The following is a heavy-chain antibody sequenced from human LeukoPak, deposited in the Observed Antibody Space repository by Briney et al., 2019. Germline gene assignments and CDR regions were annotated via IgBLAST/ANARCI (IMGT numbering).Heavy chain of an antibody. J-gene: IGHJ4*02. CDR1: GGSISSSSYY. CDR3: ARQEGGGQWLVHRPFDY. CDR2: IYYSGST. V-gene: IGHV4-39*01. D-gene: IGHD6-19*01. Sequence: SETLSLTCTVSGGSISSSSYYWGWIRQPPGKGLEWIGSIYYSGSTYYNPSLKSRVTISVDTSKNQFSLKLSSVTAADTAVYYCARQEGGGQWLVHRPFDYWGQGTLVTVSS.